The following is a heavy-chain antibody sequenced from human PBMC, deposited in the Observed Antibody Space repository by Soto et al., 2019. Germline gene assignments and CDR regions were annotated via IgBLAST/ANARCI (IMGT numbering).Heavy chain of an antibody. CDR2: ITYDGANG. V-gene: IGHV3-30*09. D-gene: IGHD1-26*01. CDR3: ARASSGSYPNFDY. CDR1: GFIFRSYA. J-gene: IGHJ4*02. Sequence: GGSLRLSCLASGFIFRSYAMHWVRQAPGKGLEWVAVITYDGANGYYADSVRGRFAISRDNSKSTLFLQMNSLRPEDTAVYYCARASSGSYPNFDYWGQGTLVTVSS.